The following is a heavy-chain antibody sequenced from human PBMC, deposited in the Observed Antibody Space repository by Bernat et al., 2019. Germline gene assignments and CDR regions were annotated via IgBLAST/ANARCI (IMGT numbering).Heavy chain of an antibody. CDR2: ISYDGSNK. CDR3: AKDPIRYCSSTSCYTAVRFDP. V-gene: IGHV3-30*18. CDR1: GFTFSSYG. Sequence: QVQLVESGGGVVQPGRSLRLSCAASGFTFSSYGMHWVRQAPGKGLEWVAVISYDGSNKYYADSVKGRFTISRDNSKTTLYLQMNSLRAEDTAVYYCAKDPIRYCSSTSCYTAVRFDPWSQGTLVTVSS. D-gene: IGHD2-2*02. J-gene: IGHJ5*02.